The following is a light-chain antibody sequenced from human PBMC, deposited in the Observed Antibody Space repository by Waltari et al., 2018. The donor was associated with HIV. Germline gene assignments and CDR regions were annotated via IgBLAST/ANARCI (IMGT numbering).Light chain of an antibody. CDR3: CSYAGSSTHV. CDR2: EVS. V-gene: IGLV2-23*02. J-gene: IGLJ1*01. CDR1: RSEVGNYNV. Sequence: QSALTQPASVSGSPGQSTTIPSPGTRSEVGNYNVVSWYQQHPGKAPKLMIYEVSKRPSGVSNRFSGSKSGNTASLTISGLQAEDEADYYCCSYAGSSTHVFGTGTKVTVL.